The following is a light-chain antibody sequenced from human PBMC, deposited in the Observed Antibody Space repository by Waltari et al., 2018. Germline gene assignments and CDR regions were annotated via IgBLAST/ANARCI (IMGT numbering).Light chain of an antibody. Sequence: DIVMTQAPDPLAVSLGDRATSHCKSSQSVLYSSNNKNYLAWYQQKPGQPPKLLIYWAATRESGVPDRFSGSGSGTDFTLTISSLQAEDVAVYYCQQYYSTPYTFGQGTKLEIK. V-gene: IGKV4-1*01. J-gene: IGKJ2*01. CDR1: QSVLYSSNNKNY. CDR2: WAA. CDR3: QQYYSTPYT.